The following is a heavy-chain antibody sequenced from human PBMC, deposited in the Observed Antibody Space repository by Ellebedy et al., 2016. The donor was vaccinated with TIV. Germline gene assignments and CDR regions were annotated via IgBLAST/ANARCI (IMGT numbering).Heavy chain of an antibody. J-gene: IGHJ6*02. CDR2: IIPILGIA. CDR3: ARTHTAMLEYNYGMDV. V-gene: IGHV1-69*04. Sequence: AASVKVSCKASGGTFSSYAINWVRQAPGQGLEWMVRIIPILGIANYAQKFQDRVTLIADKSTSTAFMELSSLRSEDTAVYYCARTHTAMLEYNYGMDVWGQGTTVTVSS. CDR1: GGTFSSYA. D-gene: IGHD5-18*01.